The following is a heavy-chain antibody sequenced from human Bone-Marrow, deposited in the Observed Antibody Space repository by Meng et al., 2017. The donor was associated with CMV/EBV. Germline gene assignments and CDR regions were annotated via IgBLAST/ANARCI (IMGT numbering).Heavy chain of an antibody. CDR3: AREDQYYDFWSGSAGAYYGMDV. D-gene: IGHD3-3*01. CDR1: GFTFSSYD. V-gene: IGHV3-13*03. J-gene: IGHJ6*02. Sequence: GESLKISCAACGFTFSSYDMHWVRQATGKGLEWVSAIGTAGDTYYPGSVKGQFTISRENAKNSLYLQMNSLRAGDTAVYYCAREDQYYDFWSGSAGAYYGMDVWGQGTTVTVSS. CDR2: IGTAGDT.